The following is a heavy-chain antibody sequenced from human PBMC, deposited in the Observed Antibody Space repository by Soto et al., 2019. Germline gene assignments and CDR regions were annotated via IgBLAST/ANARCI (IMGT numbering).Heavy chain of an antibody. Sequence: QVQLQASGPGLVKPSETLSLTCSVSGGSVSNASFYWTWLRQAPGTGLEYIGYIFYTGVTNYNPSLSSRVTISLDTSKNRFSLMLNSMTAADTAVYYCVRVLDSSWYADLWGRGTLVTVSS. J-gene: IGHJ2*01. D-gene: IGHD3-22*01. CDR3: VRVLDSSWYADL. V-gene: IGHV4-61*01. CDR1: GGSVSNASFY. CDR2: IFYTGVT.